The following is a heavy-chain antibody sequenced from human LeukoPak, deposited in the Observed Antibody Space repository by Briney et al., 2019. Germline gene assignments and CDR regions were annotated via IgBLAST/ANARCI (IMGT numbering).Heavy chain of an antibody. J-gene: IGHJ3*02. V-gene: IGHV3-23*01. Sequence: GGSLRLSCAAPGFTFCSYAMTWVRQSPGKGVEWGSDISGGGGNTYYADSVKGRFTISRDNSKNTLYLQMHSLRAEDTAVYYCAIYSGYGTNAFDIWGQGTMVTVSS. CDR1: GFTFCSYA. D-gene: IGHD5-12*01. CDR3: AIYSGYGTNAFDI. CDR2: ISGGGGNT.